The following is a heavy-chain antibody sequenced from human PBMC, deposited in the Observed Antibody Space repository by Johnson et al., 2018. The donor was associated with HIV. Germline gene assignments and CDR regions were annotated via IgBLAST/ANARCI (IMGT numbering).Heavy chain of an antibody. V-gene: IGHV3-33*06. CDR1: GFTFSSYG. CDR3: AKAFWPLGGSYLDAFDI. Sequence: QMMLVESGGGVVQPGRSLRLSCTASGFTFSSYGMHWVRQAPGKGLEWVAVIWYDGSNKYYGDSVKGRFTISRDNSKNTVYLQMNSLKAEDTAVYYCAKAFWPLGGSYLDAFDIWGQGTMVTVSS. D-gene: IGHD1-26*01. J-gene: IGHJ3*02. CDR2: IWYDGSNK.